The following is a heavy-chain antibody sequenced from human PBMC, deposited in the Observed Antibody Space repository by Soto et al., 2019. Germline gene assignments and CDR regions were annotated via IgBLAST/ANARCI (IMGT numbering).Heavy chain of an antibody. J-gene: IGHJ5*02. Sequence: SETLSLTCTVSGASVSTGAYYWGWVRQRPGKGLEWVGYIYESGYTYYNTSLKSRLTISLDRSNNLFSLGLTSVTAAATALYYCVRALRHTAMVYPCFDPWGQGTLVTVSS. CDR2: IYESGYT. CDR3: VRALRHTAMVYPCFDP. D-gene: IGHD5-18*01. CDR1: GASVSTGAYY. V-gene: IGHV4-31*03.